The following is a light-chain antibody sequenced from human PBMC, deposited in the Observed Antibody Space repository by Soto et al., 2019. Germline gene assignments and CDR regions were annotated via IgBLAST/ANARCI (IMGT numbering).Light chain of an antibody. CDR2: LNSDGSH. Sequence: QPVLTQSPSASASLGASVKLTCTLSSGHSSYAIAWHQQQPEKGPRYLMKLNSDGSHSKGDGIPDRFSGSSSGAARYLTFSSHPYEDEADYYCQTWGTGIVVFGGGTKLTVL. CDR3: QTWGTGIVV. CDR1: SGHSSYA. V-gene: IGLV4-69*01. J-gene: IGLJ2*01.